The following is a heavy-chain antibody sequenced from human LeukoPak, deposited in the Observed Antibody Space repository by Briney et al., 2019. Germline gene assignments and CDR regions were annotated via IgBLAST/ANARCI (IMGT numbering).Heavy chain of an antibody. V-gene: IGHV1-18*01. CDR3: ARGCSSTSCQGSAFDI. CDR2: ISAYNGNT. Sequence: ASVKVSCKASGYTFTSYGISWVRQAPGQGLEWMGWISAYNGNTNYAQKLQGRVTMTTDTSTSTAYMELRSLRSDDTAVYYCARGCSSTSCQGSAFDIWGQGTMVTVSS. CDR1: GYTFTSYG. J-gene: IGHJ3*02. D-gene: IGHD2-2*01.